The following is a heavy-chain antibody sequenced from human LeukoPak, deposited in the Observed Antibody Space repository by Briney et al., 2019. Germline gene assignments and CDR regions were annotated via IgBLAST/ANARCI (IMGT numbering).Heavy chain of an antibody. D-gene: IGHD6-13*01. J-gene: IGHJ4*02. Sequence: KPSETLSLTCTVSGGSISSGDYYWAWIRQPPGQGLEWIGNVQYSGSTYYNPSLKSRVTISLDTSKNQFSLRLSSVTAADTSMYYCTGRRGGTSSRDYWGQGTLVTVSS. CDR3: TGRRGGTSSRDY. CDR2: VQYSGST. V-gene: IGHV4-39*01. CDR1: GGSISSGDYY.